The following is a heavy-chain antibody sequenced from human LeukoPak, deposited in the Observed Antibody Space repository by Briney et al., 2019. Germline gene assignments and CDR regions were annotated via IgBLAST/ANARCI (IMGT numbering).Heavy chain of an antibody. Sequence: SGPTLVKPTQTVTLSCTFSGVSLGTGGVGVGWIRQPPGKAPEWLALIYWDDDKRYRPSLKSRLTITKDTSNNQVVLTMTNMDPVDTATYYCAHRLLGYYDNSGYSPPFDYWGQGTLVTVSS. CDR1: GVSLGTGGVG. D-gene: IGHD3-22*01. CDR2: IYWDDDK. J-gene: IGHJ4*02. V-gene: IGHV2-5*02. CDR3: AHRLLGYYDNSGYSPPFDY.